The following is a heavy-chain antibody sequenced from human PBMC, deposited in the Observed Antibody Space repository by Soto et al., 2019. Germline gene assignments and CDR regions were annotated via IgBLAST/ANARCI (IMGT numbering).Heavy chain of an antibody. V-gene: IGHV3-23*01. CDR3: AKDAYYGSGSYYKTDY. D-gene: IGHD3-10*01. J-gene: IGHJ4*02. Sequence: GGSLRLSCAASGFTFSSYAMSWVRQAPGKGLEWVSAISGSGGSTYYADSVKGRFTISRDNSKNTLYLQMNSLRAEDTAVYYCAKDAYYGSGSYYKTDYWGQGTLVTVSS. CDR1: GFTFSSYA. CDR2: ISGSGGST.